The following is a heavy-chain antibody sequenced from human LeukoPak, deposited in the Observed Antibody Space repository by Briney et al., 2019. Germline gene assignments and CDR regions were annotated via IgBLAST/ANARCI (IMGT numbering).Heavy chain of an antibody. CDR1: GGSFSSYY. CDR2: IYYSGST. J-gene: IGHJ4*02. D-gene: IGHD3-10*01. Sequence: SETLSLTCAVYGGSFSSYYWGWIRQPPGKGLEWIGSIYYSGSTYYNPSLKSRVTISVDTSKNQFSLKLSSVTAADTAVYYCAREETGGLTGYWGQGTLVTVSS. V-gene: IGHV4-39*07. CDR3: AREETGGLTGY.